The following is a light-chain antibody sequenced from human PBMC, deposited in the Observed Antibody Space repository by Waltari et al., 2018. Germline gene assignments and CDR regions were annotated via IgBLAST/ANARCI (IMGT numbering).Light chain of an antibody. J-gene: IGLJ3*02. Sequence: QSALTQPRSVSGSPGQSVTISCTGTSDDVGGYNYVSWYQQHPGKAPKLMIYDVNKRPSGVPDRFSGSKSGNTASPTISGLQGEDEAEYHCCSYAGSFTWVFGGGTKLTVL. CDR2: DVN. CDR1: SDDVGGYNY. CDR3: CSYAGSFTWV. V-gene: IGLV2-11*01.